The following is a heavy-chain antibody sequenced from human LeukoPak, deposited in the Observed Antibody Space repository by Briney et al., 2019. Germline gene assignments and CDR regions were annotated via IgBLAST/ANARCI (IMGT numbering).Heavy chain of an antibody. D-gene: IGHD3-3*01. J-gene: IGHJ3*02. CDR3: ARERTVTIFGVDNDAFDI. V-gene: IGHV4-59*01. CDR2: IYYSGST. CDR1: GGSISNYY. Sequence: PSETLSLTCTVSGGSISNYYWSWIRQPPGKGLEWIGYIYYSGSTNYNPSLKSRVTISVDTSKNQFSLKLSSVTAADTAVYYCARERTVTIFGVDNDAFDIWGQGTMVTVSS.